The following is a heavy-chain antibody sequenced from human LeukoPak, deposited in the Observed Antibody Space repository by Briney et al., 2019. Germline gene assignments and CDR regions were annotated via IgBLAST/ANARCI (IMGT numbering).Heavy chain of an antibody. CDR3: ARGIPDQDY. V-gene: IGHV1-3*01. CDR2: INAGNGNT. D-gene: IGHD1-14*01. CDR1: GFTFISYG. J-gene: IGHJ4*02. Sequence: GASVKVSCKASGFTFISYGISWVRQAPGQRLEWMGWINAGNGNTKYSQKFQGRVTITRDTSASTAYMELSSLRSEDTAVYYCARGIPDQDYWGQGTLVTVSS.